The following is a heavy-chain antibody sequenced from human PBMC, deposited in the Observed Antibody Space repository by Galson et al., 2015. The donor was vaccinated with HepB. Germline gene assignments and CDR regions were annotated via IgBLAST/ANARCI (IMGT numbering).Heavy chain of an antibody. J-gene: IGHJ4*02. CDR3: ARGKCSGWYCWDFDY. V-gene: IGHV3-33*01. CDR2: IWYDGSNK. D-gene: IGHD6-19*01. CDR1: GFTFSRYG. Sequence: SLRLSCAASGFTFSRYGMHWVRQAPGKGLEWVAVIWYDGSNKYYADSVKGRFTISRDNSKNTLYLQMNSLRAEDTAVYYCARGKCSGWYCWDFDYWGQGTLVTVSS.